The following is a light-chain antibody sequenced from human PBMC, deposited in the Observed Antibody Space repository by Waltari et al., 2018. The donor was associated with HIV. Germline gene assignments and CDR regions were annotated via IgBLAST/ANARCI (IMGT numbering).Light chain of an antibody. V-gene: IGLV1-51*01. J-gene: IGLJ3*02. CDR2: HAY. CDR1: TSNLGAHF. Sequence: QSVLTQPPAVSAAPGQRVSISCSGHTSNLGAHFVSWYQQLPGPVPNLRIFHAYQRPSGIPDRFSCSKSGTSATLAIDTLQTGDEATYYCATWDASLGAGVFGGGTVLTVL. CDR3: ATWDASLGAGV.